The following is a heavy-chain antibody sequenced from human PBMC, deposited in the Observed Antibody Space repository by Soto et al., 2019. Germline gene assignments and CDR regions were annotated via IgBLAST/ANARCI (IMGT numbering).Heavy chain of an antibody. D-gene: IGHD2-21*02. CDR3: ARGAYCGGDCYSLDAFDI. J-gene: IGHJ3*02. V-gene: IGHV3-21*01. CDR1: GFTFSSYS. CDR2: ISSSSSYI. Sequence: LRLSCAASGFTFSSYSMNWFLQAPGKGLEWVSSISSSSSYIYYADSVKGRFTISRDNAKNSLYLQMNSLRAEDTAVYYCARGAYCGGDCYSLDAFDIWGQGTMVTVSS.